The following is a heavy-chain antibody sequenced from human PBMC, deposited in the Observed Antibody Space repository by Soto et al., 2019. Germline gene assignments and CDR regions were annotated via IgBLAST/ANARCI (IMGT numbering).Heavy chain of an antibody. J-gene: IGHJ6*01. CDR3: ARLMVFACNNYHYY. CDR1: RSNFNSYW. D-gene: IGHD2-8*01. V-gene: IGHV5-10-1*01. Sequence: RAEAMQRSEKGSRSNFNSYWISWVRQMPGKGLEWMGGIDPSDSYTNYSPSFQGHVTISADKSISTAYLQWSSLKASDTAMYYCARLMVFACNNYHYY. CDR2: IDPSDSYT.